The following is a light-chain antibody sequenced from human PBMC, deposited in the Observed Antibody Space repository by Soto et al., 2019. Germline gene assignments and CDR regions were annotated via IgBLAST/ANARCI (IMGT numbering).Light chain of an antibody. V-gene: IGKV1-17*01. Sequence: DIQVTQSPSSLSASLGDRVTITCRASQGIGNDLGWFQQKPGKAPKRLIYAASSLQSGVPSRFSGSGSGTEFTLTISSLQPEDFATYYCQQFNVFGGGTKVEIK. CDR2: AAS. CDR3: QQFNV. CDR1: QGIGND. J-gene: IGKJ4*01.